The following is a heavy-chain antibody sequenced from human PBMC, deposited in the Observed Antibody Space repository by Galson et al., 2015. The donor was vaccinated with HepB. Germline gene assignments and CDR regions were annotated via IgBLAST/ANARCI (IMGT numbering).Heavy chain of an antibody. CDR3: ATGPLWYHMDV. D-gene: IGHD2-21*01. Sequence: SLRLSCAASGFTFSSYGMHWVRQAPGKGLEWVAVISYDGSNKYYADSVKGRFTISRDNSKNTLYLQMNSLRAEDTAIYYCATGPLWYHMDVWGKGTTVTVSS. CDR1: GFTFSSYG. V-gene: IGHV3-30*03. J-gene: IGHJ6*03. CDR2: ISYDGSNK.